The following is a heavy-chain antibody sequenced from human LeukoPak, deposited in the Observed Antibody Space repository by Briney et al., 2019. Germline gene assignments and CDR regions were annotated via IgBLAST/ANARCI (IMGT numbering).Heavy chain of an antibody. CDR3: ARVVYDFWSGLWGNNWFDP. Sequence: SETLSLTCTVSGGSISSYYWSWIQQPAGKGLEWIGRIYTSGSTNYNPSLKSRVTMSVDTSKNQFSLKLSSVTAADTAVYYCARVVYDFWSGLWGNNWFDPWGQGTLVTVSS. J-gene: IGHJ5*02. CDR1: GGSISSYY. D-gene: IGHD3-3*01. CDR2: IYTSGST. V-gene: IGHV4-4*07.